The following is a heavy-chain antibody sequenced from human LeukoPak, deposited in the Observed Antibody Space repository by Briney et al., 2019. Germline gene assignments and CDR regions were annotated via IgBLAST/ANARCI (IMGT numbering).Heavy chain of an antibody. V-gene: IGHV4-4*02. J-gene: IGHJ6*03. Sequence: SETLSLTCTVSGGSISSSYWWSWVRQPPGKGLEWIGEIYHSGSTNYNPSLKSRVTISMDKSKNQFSLNLSSVTAADTAVYYCARGDCSSTICYSPMDVWGTGTTVTVSS. D-gene: IGHD2-2*01. CDR1: GGSISSSYW. CDR3: ARGDCSSTICYSPMDV. CDR2: IYHSGST.